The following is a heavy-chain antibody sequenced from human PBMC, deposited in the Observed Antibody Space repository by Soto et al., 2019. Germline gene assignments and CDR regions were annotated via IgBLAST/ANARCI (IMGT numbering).Heavy chain of an antibody. Sequence: QVQLVQSGAEVKKTGSSVKVSCKASGGTFSGFGFNWVRQAPGQGLEWMGGIIPLYGTANHAQRFQGRVTISADESTSTVYMELISLRSEDTAIYYCARDRSMDGYNSRSFDYWGQGTLVTVSS. V-gene: IGHV1-69*01. J-gene: IGHJ4*02. CDR2: IIPLYGTA. D-gene: IGHD5-12*01. CDR1: GGTFSGFG. CDR3: ARDRSMDGYNSRSFDY.